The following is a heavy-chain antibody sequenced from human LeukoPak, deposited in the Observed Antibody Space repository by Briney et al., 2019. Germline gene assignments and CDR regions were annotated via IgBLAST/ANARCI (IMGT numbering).Heavy chain of an antibody. CDR3: ARGIWETNSVAFDL. J-gene: IGHJ3*01. Sequence: GGSLRLSCAASGFTFNSYGMNWVRQAPGKGLEWVSYITSSSTTTHYADSVKGRFTISRDNSKNTLYLQINGLTSEDTAVYSCARGIWETNSVAFDLWGQGTMVIVS. CDR1: GFTFNSYG. CDR2: ITSSSTTT. V-gene: IGHV3-48*04. D-gene: IGHD3-16*01.